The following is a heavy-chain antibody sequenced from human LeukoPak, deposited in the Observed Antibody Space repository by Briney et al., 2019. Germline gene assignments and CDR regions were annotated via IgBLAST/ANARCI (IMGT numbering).Heavy chain of an antibody. CDR1: GFTFSSYA. J-gene: IGHJ4*02. CDR2: ISGSGGST. V-gene: IGHV3-23*01. D-gene: IGHD5-18*01. Sequence: TGGSLRLSCAASGFTFSSYAMSWVRQAPGKGLEWASAISGSGGSTYYADSVKGRFTISRDNSKNTLYLQMNSLRAEDTAVYYCATSGYSYGYVDYWGQGTLVTVSS. CDR3: ATSGYSYGYVDY.